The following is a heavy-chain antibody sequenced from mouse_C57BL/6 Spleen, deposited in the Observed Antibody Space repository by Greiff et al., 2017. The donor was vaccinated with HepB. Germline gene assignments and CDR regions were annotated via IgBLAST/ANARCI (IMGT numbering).Heavy chain of an antibody. V-gene: IGHV1-50*01. Sequence: VQLQQPGAELVKPGASVKLSCKASGYTFTSYWMQWVKQRPGQGLEWIGEIDPSDSYTNYNQKFKGKATLTVDTSSSTAYMQLSSLTSEDSAVYYCARWIYYYGSSLDYWGQGTTLTVSS. J-gene: IGHJ2*01. D-gene: IGHD1-1*01. CDR1: GYTFTSYW. CDR2: IDPSDSYT. CDR3: ARWIYYYGSSLDY.